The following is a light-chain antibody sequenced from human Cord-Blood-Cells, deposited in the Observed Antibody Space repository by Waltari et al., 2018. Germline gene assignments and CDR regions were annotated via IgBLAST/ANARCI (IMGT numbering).Light chain of an antibody. CDR2: GVS. CDR3: QVWDSSTVV. Sequence: SYELTQPLSVSVALGQTARITCGGNNIGSKNVHWSQQKPGQSPVFVIYGVSNRPFGIPERFSGSNSGNTATLTSSSAQAGDEADYYCQVWDSSTVVFGGGTKLTGL. CDR1: NIGSKN. J-gene: IGLJ2*01. V-gene: IGLV3-9*01.